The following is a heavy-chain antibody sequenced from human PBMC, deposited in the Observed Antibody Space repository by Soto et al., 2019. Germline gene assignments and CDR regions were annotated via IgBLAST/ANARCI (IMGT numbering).Heavy chain of an antibody. CDR1: GFTFSSYA. D-gene: IGHD3-9*01. V-gene: IGHV3-23*01. Sequence: PGGSLRLSCAASGFTFSSYAMNWVRQAPGKGLEWVSTISGSGVSTYYADSVKGRFTISRDNSNNTLYFQMNSLRAEDTSLYYCATLTKYDILTGFYPCWGQGTLVTVSS. CDR3: ATLTKYDILTGFYPC. J-gene: IGHJ4*02. CDR2: ISGSGVST.